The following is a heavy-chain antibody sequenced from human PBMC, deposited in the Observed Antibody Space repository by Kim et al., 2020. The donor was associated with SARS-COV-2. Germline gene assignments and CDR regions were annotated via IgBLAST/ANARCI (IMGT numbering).Heavy chain of an antibody. Sequence: NPSLKSRVTISVDTSKNQFSMKLSSVTAADTAVYYCARDSRVITHYGMDVWGQGTTVTVSS. V-gene: IGHV4-59*01. J-gene: IGHJ6*02. D-gene: IGHD3-22*01. CDR3: ARDSRVITHYGMDV.